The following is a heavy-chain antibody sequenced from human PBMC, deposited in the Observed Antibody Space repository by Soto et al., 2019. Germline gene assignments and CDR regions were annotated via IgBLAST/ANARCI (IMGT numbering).Heavy chain of an antibody. J-gene: IGHJ4*02. CDR1: GGSISSGGYY. V-gene: IGHV4-31*03. D-gene: IGHD4-17*01. CDR3: ARMSLLYGDYDY. CDR2: IYYSGST. Sequence: SETLSLTCTVSGGSISSGGYYWSWIRQHPGKGLEWIGYIYYSGSTYYNPSLKSRVTISVDTSKNQFSLKLSSVTAADTAVYYCARMSLLYGDYDYWGQGTLVTVSS.